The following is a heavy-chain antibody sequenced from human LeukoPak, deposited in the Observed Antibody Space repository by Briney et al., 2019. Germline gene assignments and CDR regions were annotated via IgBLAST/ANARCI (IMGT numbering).Heavy chain of an antibody. CDR3: ARFGSSYHFDY. J-gene: IGHJ4*02. CDR1: GGSISSGGYY. CDR2: VYYSGST. D-gene: IGHD3-10*01. V-gene: IGHV4-31*03. Sequence: SETLSLTCTVSGGSISSGGYYWTWIRQHPGKGLEWIGYVYYSGSTYYNPSLKSRVSISLDTSSNQFSLKLSSVTAADTAVYYCARFGSSYHFDYWGQGTLVTVSS.